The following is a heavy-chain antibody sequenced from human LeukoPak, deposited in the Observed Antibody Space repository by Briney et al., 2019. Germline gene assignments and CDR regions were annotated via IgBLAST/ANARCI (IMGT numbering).Heavy chain of an antibody. CDR3: AREDIVATIDLDY. CDR1: GFTFSSYS. V-gene: IGHV3-21*01. CDR2: ISSSSSYI. Sequence: GGSLRLSCAAPGFTFSSYSMNWVRQAPGKGLQWVSSISSSSSYIYYADSVKGRFTISRDNAKNSLYLQMNILRAEDTAVYYCAREDIVATIDLDYWGQGTLVTVSS. J-gene: IGHJ4*02. D-gene: IGHD5-12*01.